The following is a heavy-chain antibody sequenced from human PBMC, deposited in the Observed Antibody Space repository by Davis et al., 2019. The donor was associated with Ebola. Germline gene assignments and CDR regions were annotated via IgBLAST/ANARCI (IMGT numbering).Heavy chain of an antibody. V-gene: IGHV1-69*13. CDR2: IIPIFGTA. Sequence: SVKVSCKVSGYTLTELSMHWVRQAPGQGLEWMGGIIPIFGTANYAQKFQGRVTITADESTSTAYMELSSLRSEDTAVYYCARSPLGGWYYFDYWGQGTLVTVSS. J-gene: IGHJ4*02. D-gene: IGHD6-19*01. CDR3: ARSPLGGWYYFDY. CDR1: GYTLTELS.